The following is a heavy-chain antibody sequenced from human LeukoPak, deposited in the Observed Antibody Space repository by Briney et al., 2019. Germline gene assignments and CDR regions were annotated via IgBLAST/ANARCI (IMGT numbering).Heavy chain of an antibody. D-gene: IGHD1-26*01. V-gene: IGHV3-7*01. Sequence: GGSLRLSCAASGFTFTDYWMTWVRQVPGKGLEWVANIHKAGTESYYVDSVKGRFAISRDNAKNSLYLQLSSLRVDDTAVYYCARVGTWELQRVFDYWGQETLVTVSS. J-gene: IGHJ4*02. CDR3: ARVGTWELQRVFDY. CDR1: GFTFTDYW. CDR2: IHKAGTES.